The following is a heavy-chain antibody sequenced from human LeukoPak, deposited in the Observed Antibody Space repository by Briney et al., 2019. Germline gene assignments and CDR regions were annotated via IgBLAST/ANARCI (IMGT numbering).Heavy chain of an antibody. V-gene: IGHV3-23*01. CDR2: ISGSGRST. CDR3: AKDEVVVVIKYCGMDV. Sequence: GGSLRLSCAASGFTFNSHAMSWVRQAPGKGLEWVSAISGSGRSTYYADSVKGRFTISRDNSKNTLYLQMNSLRAEDTAVYYCAKDEVVVVIKYCGMDVWGQGTTVTVSS. CDR1: GFTFNSHA. D-gene: IGHD3-22*01. J-gene: IGHJ6*02.